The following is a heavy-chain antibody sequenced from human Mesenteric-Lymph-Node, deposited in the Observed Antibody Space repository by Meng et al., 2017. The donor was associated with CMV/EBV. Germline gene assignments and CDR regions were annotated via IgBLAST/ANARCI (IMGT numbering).Heavy chain of an antibody. CDR3: ARHQRWLKSEGGFNY. J-gene: IGHJ4*02. CDR1: GGSFSGYY. V-gene: IGHV4-34*01. Sequence: QVELWQWGPGLLKPSETLSLTCAVYGGSFSGYYWSWIRQPPGKGLEWIGEINHSGSTNYNPSLKSRVTISVDTSKNQFSLKLSSVTAADTAVYYCARHQRWLKSEGGFNYWGQGTLVTVSS. CDR2: INHSGST. D-gene: IGHD4-23*01.